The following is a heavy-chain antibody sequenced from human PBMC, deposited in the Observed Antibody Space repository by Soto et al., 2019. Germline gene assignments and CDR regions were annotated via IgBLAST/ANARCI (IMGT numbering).Heavy chain of an antibody. CDR3: AKGIGYYDSSGYHAFDI. Sequence: GGSLRLSCAASGFTFSSYAMSWVRQAPGKGLEWVSAISGSGGSTYYADSVKGRFTISRDNSKNTLYLQMNSLRAEDTAVYYCAKGIGYYDSSGYHAFDIWGQGTMVTVS. CDR2: ISGSGGST. V-gene: IGHV3-23*01. D-gene: IGHD3-22*01. J-gene: IGHJ3*02. CDR1: GFTFSSYA.